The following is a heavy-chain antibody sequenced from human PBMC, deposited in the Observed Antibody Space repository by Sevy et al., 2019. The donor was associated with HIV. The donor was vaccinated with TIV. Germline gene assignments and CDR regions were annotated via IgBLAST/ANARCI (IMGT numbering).Heavy chain of an antibody. V-gene: IGHV4-59*01. CDR2: FYYSGRT. D-gene: IGHD6-6*01. CDR3: ANGISARLDY. Sequence: SETLSLTCTVSGDSISGYYWSWIRQPPGKGLEWIGYFYYSGRTNYSPSLKSRATISVDTSKNQICLTLTSVTAADTAIYYCANGISARLDYWGQGTLVTVSS. J-gene: IGHJ4*02. CDR1: GDSISGYY.